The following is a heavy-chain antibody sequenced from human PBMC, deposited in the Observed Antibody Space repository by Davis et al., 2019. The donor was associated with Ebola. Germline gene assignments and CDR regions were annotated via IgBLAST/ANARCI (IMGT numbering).Heavy chain of an antibody. V-gene: IGHV3-7*04. J-gene: IGHJ4*02. Sequence: GGSLRLSCLPSGFTSNIFSMSWVLHAPGNGLEWVATLKHNGIDTYYVDSVKGRFTISRDNAKNTLYLQLNSLRDEDTAVSYCVRDFTDFDYWGQGTLVTVSS. D-gene: IGHD4-11*01. CDR2: LKHNGIDT. CDR1: GFTSNIFS. CDR3: VRDFTDFDY.